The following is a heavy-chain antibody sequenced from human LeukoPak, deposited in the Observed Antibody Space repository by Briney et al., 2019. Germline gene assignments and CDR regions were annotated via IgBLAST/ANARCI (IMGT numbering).Heavy chain of an antibody. V-gene: IGHV4-34*01. CDR2: INHSGGT. CDR1: GGSFSGYY. CDR3: ARGLDDFWSGYQDY. D-gene: IGHD3-3*01. Sequence: PSETLSLTCAVYGGSFSGYYWSWIRQPPGKGLEWIGEINHSGGTNYNPSLKSRVTISVDTSKNQFSLKLSSVTAADTAVYYCARGLDDFWSGYQDYWGQGTLVTVSS. J-gene: IGHJ4*02.